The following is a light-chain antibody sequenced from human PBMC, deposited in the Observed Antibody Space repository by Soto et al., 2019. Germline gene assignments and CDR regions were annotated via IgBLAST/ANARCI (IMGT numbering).Light chain of an antibody. CDR1: SSDVGGHNY. V-gene: IGLV2-11*01. Sequence: QSALTQPRSVSGSPGQSVTISCTGTSSDVGGHNYVSWYQQHPAKAPKLMIYDVSQRPSGVPHRFSGSKSGNTASLTISGLQAEDEADYYCCSYAGSYSFVFGTETKLTVL. CDR2: DVS. J-gene: IGLJ1*01. CDR3: CSYAGSYSFV.